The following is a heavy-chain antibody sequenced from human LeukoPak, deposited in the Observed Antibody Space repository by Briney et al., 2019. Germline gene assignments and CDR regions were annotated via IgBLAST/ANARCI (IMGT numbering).Heavy chain of an antibody. V-gene: IGHV3-7*01. Sequence: PGGSLRLSCEASGFSMSVYRMSWVRQAPGKGLEWVGNIKQDGSERNYVDSVKGRFTISRDNAKKSLYLQMNSLRAEDTAVYYCARDWGAYYHFFDYWGQGTLVTVSS. D-gene: IGHD3-22*01. CDR3: ARDWGAYYHFFDY. CDR2: IKQDGSER. CDR1: GFSMSVYR. J-gene: IGHJ4*02.